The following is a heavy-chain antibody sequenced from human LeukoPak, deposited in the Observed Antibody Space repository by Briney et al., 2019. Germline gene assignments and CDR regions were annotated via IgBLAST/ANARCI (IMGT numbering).Heavy chain of an antibody. D-gene: IGHD1-7*01. V-gene: IGHV3-33*06. CDR3: AKDRLTGTAINDDAFDI. CDR2: IWYDGNNK. Sequence: SGRSLRLSCAASGFTFSIYGMHWVRQAPGKGLEWVAVIWYDGNNKYYADSVKGRFTISRDNSKNTLYLQMNRLRAEDTAVYYCAKDRLTGTAINDDAFDIWGQGTMVTASS. CDR1: GFTFSIYG. J-gene: IGHJ3*02.